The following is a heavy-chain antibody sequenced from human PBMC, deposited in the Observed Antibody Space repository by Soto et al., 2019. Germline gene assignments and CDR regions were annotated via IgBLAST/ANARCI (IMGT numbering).Heavy chain of an antibody. Sequence: SVKVSCKASGGTFSSYTISWVRQAPGQGLEWMGRIIPILGIANYAQKFQGRVTITADKSTSTAYMELSSLRSEDTAVYYCARRPGAGGIKGEYAEFDYWGQGTLVTVSS. CDR1: GGTFSSYT. CDR3: ARRPGAGGIKGEYAEFDY. CDR2: IIPILGIA. V-gene: IGHV1-69*02. J-gene: IGHJ4*02. D-gene: IGHD3-10*01.